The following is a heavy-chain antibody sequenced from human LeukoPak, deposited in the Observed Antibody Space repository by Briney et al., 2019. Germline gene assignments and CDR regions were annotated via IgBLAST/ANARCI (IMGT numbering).Heavy chain of an antibody. D-gene: IGHD2-21*01. J-gene: IGHJ4*02. CDR3: VKIDCGSVHCRRPDY. CDR1: GFTFNNYA. CDR2: ITGSGDNT. V-gene: IGHV3-23*01. Sequence: PGGSLRLPCAASGFTFNNYAMNWVRQAPGKGLEWVSAITGSGDNTYYADSVKGRFTASRDNSKNTLYLQMDSLRGEDTATYYCVKIDCGSVHCRRPDYWGQGALVTVSS.